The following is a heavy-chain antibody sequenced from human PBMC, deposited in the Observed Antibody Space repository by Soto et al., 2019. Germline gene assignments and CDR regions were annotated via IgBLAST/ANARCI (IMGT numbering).Heavy chain of an antibody. V-gene: IGHV4-34*01. CDR2: INHSGST. CDR3: ARGGRDYGYYYGMDV. J-gene: IGHJ6*02. D-gene: IGHD3-10*01. CDR1: GGSFSGYY. Sequence: PSETLSLTCAVYGGSFSGYYWSWIRQPPGKGLEWTGEINHSGSTNYNPSLKSRVTISVDTSKNQFSLKLSSVTAADTAVYYCARGGRDYGYYYGMDVWGQGTTVTVSS.